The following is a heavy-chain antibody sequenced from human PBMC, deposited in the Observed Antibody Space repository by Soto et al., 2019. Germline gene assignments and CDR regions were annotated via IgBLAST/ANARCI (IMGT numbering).Heavy chain of an antibody. CDR2: INHSGST. CDR3: ARGLLQLRFLEWLSYYYYGMDV. D-gene: IGHD3-3*01. CDR1: GGSFSGYY. J-gene: IGHJ6*02. Sequence: PSETLYLTCAVYGGSFSGYYWSWIRQPPGKGLEWIGEINHSGSTNYNPSLKSRVTISVDTSKNQFSLKLSSVTAADTAVYYCARGLLQLRFLEWLSYYYYGMDVWGQGTTVTVSS. V-gene: IGHV4-34*01.